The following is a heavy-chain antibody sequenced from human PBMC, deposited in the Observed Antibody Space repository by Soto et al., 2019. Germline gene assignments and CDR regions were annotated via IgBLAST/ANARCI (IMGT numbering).Heavy chain of an antibody. V-gene: IGHV3-23*01. D-gene: IGHD3-16*01. J-gene: IGHJ5*02. CDR3: AKDYVVMFGGPIGS. CDR2: IRGSGGGT. Sequence: EVQLLESGGGLVQPGGSLRLSCSASGFKFSTYAMSWVRQAPGKGLEWVSTIRGSGGGTSYAESVKGRFTISRDNAKNTLWLRMSSLGVEDTALYYCAKDYVVMFGGPIGSWGQGTLVSVSS. CDR1: GFKFSTYA.